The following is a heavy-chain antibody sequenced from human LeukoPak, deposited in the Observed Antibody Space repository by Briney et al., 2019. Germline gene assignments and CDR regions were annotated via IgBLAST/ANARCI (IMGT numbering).Heavy chain of an antibody. CDR2: ISSSSSYI. CDR3: ARDKGYCRSTSCYGGLGLFDY. D-gene: IGHD2-2*01. V-gene: IGHV3-21*01. J-gene: IGHJ4*02. CDR1: GFTFSSYS. Sequence: GGSLRLSCAASGFTFSSYSMNWVRQAPGKGLEWVSSISSSSSYIYYADSVKGRFTISRDNAKNSLYLQMNSLRAEDTAVYYCARDKGYCRSTSCYGGLGLFDYWGQGTLVTVSS.